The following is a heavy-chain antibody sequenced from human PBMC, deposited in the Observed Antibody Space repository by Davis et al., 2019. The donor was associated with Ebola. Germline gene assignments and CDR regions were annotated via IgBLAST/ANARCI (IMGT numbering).Heavy chain of an antibody. Sequence: SGPTLVKPTQTLTLTCTFSGFSLSTSGMCVSWIRQPPGKALEWLALIDWDDDKYYSTSLKTRLTISKDTSKNQVVLTMTNMDPVDTATYYCARTKVEYSGYDYYYYYGMDVWGQGTTVTVSS. J-gene: IGHJ6*02. V-gene: IGHV2-70*01. D-gene: IGHD5-12*01. CDR1: GFSLSTSGMC. CDR2: IDWDDDK. CDR3: ARTKVEYSGYDYYYYYGMDV.